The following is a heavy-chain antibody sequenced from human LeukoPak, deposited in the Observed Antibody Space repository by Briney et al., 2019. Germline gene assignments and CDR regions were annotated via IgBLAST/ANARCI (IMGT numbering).Heavy chain of an antibody. Sequence: GGSLRLSCAASGFAFSSYGMHWVRQAPGKGLEWAAFIRYDGSNKYYADSVKGRFTISRDNSKNTLYLQMNSLRAEDTAVYYCAKGTQRGNSGWGYFFDQWGQGTLVTVSS. D-gene: IGHD6-19*01. CDR2: IRYDGSNK. J-gene: IGHJ4*02. V-gene: IGHV3-30*02. CDR3: AKGTQRGNSGWGYFFDQ. CDR1: GFAFSSYG.